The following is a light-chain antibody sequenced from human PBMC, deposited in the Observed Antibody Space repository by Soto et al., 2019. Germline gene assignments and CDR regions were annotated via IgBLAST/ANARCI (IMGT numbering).Light chain of an antibody. CDR2: KAS. V-gene: IGKV1-5*03. CDR1: QSISSW. J-gene: IGKJ2*01. Sequence: DIQMTQSPSTLPASVGDRVTITCRASQSISSWLAWYQQKPGKAPKLLIYKASSLESGVPSRFSGSGSGTEFTLTISSLQPDDFATYSCQQYNSFSLYTFGQGTKLEIK. CDR3: QQYNSFSLYT.